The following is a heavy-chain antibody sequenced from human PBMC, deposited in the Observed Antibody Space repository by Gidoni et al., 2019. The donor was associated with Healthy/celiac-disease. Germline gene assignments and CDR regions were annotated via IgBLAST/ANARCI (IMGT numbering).Heavy chain of an antibody. Sequence: LEWVSGISWNSGSIGYADSVKGRFTISRDNAKNSLYLQMNSLGAEDTALYYCAKEELGYCRSTSCYGQGGTGGGMDVWGQGTTVTVSS. CDR3: AKEELGYCRSTSCYGQGGTGGGMDV. D-gene: IGHD2-2*01. V-gene: IGHV3-9*01. J-gene: IGHJ6*02. CDR2: ISWNSGSI.